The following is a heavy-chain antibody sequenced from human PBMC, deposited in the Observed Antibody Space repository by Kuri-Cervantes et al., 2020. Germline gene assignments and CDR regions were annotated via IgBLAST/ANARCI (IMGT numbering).Heavy chain of an antibody. D-gene: IGHD2-8*02. CDR2: ISAYNGNT. J-gene: IGHJ6*03. CDR3: ARGGGLGYCTGGVCYTDYYYYMDV. CDR1: GYTFTRYG. V-gene: IGHV1-18*01. Sequence: ASVRVSCKASGYTFTRYGISWVRQAPGQGLEWMGWISAYNGNTNHTQKFQGRVTLTTDTSTSTAYMELRSLRSDDTAVYYCARGGGLGYCTGGVCYTDYYYYMDVWGKGTTVTVSS.